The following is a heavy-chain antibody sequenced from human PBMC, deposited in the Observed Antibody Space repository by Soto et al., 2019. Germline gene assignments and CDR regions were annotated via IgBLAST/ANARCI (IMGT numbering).Heavy chain of an antibody. D-gene: IGHD3-22*01. J-gene: IGHJ4*02. Sequence: PSETLSLTCTVSGGSISSYYWSWIRQPPGKGLEWIGYIYYSGSTNYNPSLKSRVTISVXXXKXXXXLKLXSXXAAXTAVYYCARGAYYYDSSGFVDYWGQGTLVTVSS. CDR3: ARGAYYYDSSGFVDY. V-gene: IGHV4-59*01. CDR2: IYYSGST. CDR1: GGSISSYY.